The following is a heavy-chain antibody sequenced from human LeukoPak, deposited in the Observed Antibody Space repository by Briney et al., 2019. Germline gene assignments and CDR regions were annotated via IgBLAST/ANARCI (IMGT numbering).Heavy chain of an antibody. CDR1: GFSVGSNY. CDR2: IYTGGTT. V-gene: IGHV3-53*01. CDR3: AREGRFQSFDY. Sequence: GSLRLSCAASGFSVGSNYMSWVRQGPGKGLEWVSVIYTGGTTHYAESVMGRFTISRDDSHNTVHLHMSGLRAEDTAVYYCAREGRFQSFDYWGQGTLVAVSS. J-gene: IGHJ4*02.